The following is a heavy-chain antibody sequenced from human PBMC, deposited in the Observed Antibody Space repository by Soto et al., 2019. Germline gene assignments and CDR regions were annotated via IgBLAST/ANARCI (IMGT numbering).Heavy chain of an antibody. J-gene: IGHJ6*02. D-gene: IGHD3-16*01. CDR1: GYTFTSHG. CDR3: ARGGYYDKVWGKMNYYVLGV. V-gene: IGHV1-18*01. CDR2: ISAYNDYT. Sequence: GASVKVSCKASGYTFTSHGMHWVRQAPGQGLEWMGWISAYNDYTNYAQKLQGRVTMTTDTSTSTVYMELRSLRSDDTAVYYCARGGYYDKVWGKMNYYVLGVWGQGTTVSVSS.